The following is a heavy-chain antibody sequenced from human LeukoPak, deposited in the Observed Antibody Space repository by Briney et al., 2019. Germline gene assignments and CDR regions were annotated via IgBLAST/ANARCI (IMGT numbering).Heavy chain of an antibody. V-gene: IGHV3-7*01. J-gene: IGHJ4*02. CDR3: ARDRRPSVCLGIDK. CDR2: INLDGREK. CDR1: GITFSDFW. D-gene: IGHD5/OR15-5a*01. Sequence: GRSLRRSGATSGITFSDFWMTWDRQAPGNGLEWVANINLDGREKNYVLSVKGRFTSSKDNATTSLYLPMSSLRAGEWAVYYWARDRRPSVCLGIDKWGQRSLATASS.